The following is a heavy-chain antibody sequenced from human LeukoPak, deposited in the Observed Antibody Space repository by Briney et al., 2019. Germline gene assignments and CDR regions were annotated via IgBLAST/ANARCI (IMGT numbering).Heavy chain of an antibody. CDR3: ARSRGPGNHWFDP. CDR1: GFSFSGNA. V-gene: IGHV3-23*01. D-gene: IGHD3-10*01. Sequence: GGSLRLSCAASGFSFSGNALSWVRLAPGKGLEWVSTLSDESYYADSVRGRFTISGDSSKNTLYLQMDSLTTDDTAMYFGARSRGPGNHWFDPWGQGTLVTVSS. J-gene: IGHJ5*02. CDR2: LSDES.